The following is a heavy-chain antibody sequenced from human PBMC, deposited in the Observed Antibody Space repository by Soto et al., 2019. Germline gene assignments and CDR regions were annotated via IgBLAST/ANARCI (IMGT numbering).Heavy chain of an antibody. CDR1: GVSISSYF. CDR3: ARIGGYHGPLDY. Sequence: PXETLSLTCSVSGVSISSYFWSWIRQAPGGGLEWIGYTYHRGSTNYSPSLKSRVAISLDTSENQFSLKVNSVTAADTAVYYCARIGGYHGPLDYWGQGTPVTVSS. J-gene: IGHJ4*02. V-gene: IGHV4-59*01. CDR2: TYHRGST. D-gene: IGHD6-25*01.